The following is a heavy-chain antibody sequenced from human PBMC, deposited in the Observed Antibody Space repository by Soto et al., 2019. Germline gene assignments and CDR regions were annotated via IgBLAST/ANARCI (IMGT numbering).Heavy chain of an antibody. CDR3: ARAGRGDYIIDY. D-gene: IGHD4-17*01. J-gene: IGHJ4*02. CDR1: GGTFSSYA. CDR2: IIPIFGTA. V-gene: IGHV1-69*05. Sequence: QVQLVQSGAEVKKPGSSVKVSCKASGGTFSSYAISWVRQAPGQGLEWMGGIIPIFGTANYAPKFQGRVTIXSXXSTRTGYMELSSLRSEDTAVYYCARAGRGDYIIDYWGQGTLVTVCS.